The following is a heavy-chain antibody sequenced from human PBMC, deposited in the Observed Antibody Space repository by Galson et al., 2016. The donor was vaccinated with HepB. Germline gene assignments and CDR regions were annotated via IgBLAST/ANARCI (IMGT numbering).Heavy chain of an antibody. CDR3: ARESRMGRGVITYFFDY. D-gene: IGHD3-10*01. CDR2: IYSGGST. CDR1: GFTVSSNY. J-gene: IGHJ4*02. V-gene: IGHV3-53*01. Sequence: SLRLSCAASGFTVSSNYMSWVRQAPGKGLEWVSVIYSGGSTYYADSVKGRFTISRDNSKNPLSLQMNSLRAEDTAVYYCARESRMGRGVITYFFDYWGQGTLVTVSS.